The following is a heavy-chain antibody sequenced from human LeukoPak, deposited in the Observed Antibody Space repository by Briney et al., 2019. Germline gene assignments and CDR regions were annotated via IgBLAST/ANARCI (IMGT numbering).Heavy chain of an antibody. CDR2: ISWNSGSI. J-gene: IGHJ4*02. V-gene: IGHV3-9*01. CDR3: AKDFALDYYDSSGYYDY. Sequence: PGRSLRLSCAASGFTFDDYAMHWVRQAPGKGLEWVSGISWNSGSIGYADPVKGRFTISRDNAKNSLYLQMNSLRAEDTALYYCAKDFALDYYDSSGYYDYWGQGTLVTVSS. CDR1: GFTFDDYA. D-gene: IGHD3-22*01.